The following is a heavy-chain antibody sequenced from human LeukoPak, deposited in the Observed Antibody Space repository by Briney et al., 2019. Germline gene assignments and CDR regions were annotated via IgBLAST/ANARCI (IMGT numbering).Heavy chain of an antibody. CDR3: ARFKGYSYGSPLAYFDY. V-gene: IGHV4-59*01. J-gene: IGHJ4*02. D-gene: IGHD5-18*01. CDR2: IYYSGST. Sequence: SESLSLTCTVSGGSISSYYWSWIRQPPGKGLEWIGYIYYSGSTNYNPSLKSRVTISVDTSKNQFSLKLSSVTAADTAVYYCARFKGYSYGSPLAYFDYWGQGTLVTVSS. CDR1: GGSISSYY.